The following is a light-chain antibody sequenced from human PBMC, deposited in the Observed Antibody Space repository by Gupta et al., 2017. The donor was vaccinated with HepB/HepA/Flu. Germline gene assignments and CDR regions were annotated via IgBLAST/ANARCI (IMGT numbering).Light chain of an antibody. J-gene: IGKJ1*01. Sequence: DNVLTQSPGTLSLSPGERATLSCRASQSVNNNYLAWYQQKPGQAPRLLIYDASNRATGIPDRFSGSGSGTDFTLTISGLEPEDFAVYFCQQYSISPETFGQGTKVEIK. CDR2: DAS. V-gene: IGKV3-20*01. CDR3: QQYSISPET. CDR1: QSVNNNY.